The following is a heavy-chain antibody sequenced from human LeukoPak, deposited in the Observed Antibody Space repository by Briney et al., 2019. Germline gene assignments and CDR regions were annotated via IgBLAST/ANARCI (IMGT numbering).Heavy chain of an antibody. V-gene: IGHV3-74*01. CDR2: INIDGTST. J-gene: IGHJ4*02. D-gene: IGHD2-2*01. CDR3: ARIASRDYFDY. Sequence: GSLRLSCAASGFTFSGYWMYWVRQVPGKGLVLVSRINIDGTSTIYAESVRGRSTISRDDARNTLYLQMNSLRAEDTAVYYCARIASRDYFDYWGQGTLVTVSS. CDR1: GFTFSGYW.